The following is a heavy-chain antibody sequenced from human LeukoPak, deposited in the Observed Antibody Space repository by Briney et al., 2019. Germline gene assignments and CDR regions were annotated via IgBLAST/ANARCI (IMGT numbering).Heavy chain of an antibody. D-gene: IGHD2-2*01. CDR2: MFYSGNT. CDR1: GGSISSGGYY. CDR3: ARDQEHCSGTSCYPYWYDS. V-gene: IGHV4-61*10. Sequence: PSETLSLTCTVSGGSISSGGYYWSWIRQPAGKGLEWIGRMFYSGNTDYNPSLKSRLTMSIDTSKNQFSLKLSSVTAADTAVYFCARDQEHCSGTSCYPYWYDSWGQGTLVTVSS. J-gene: IGHJ5*01.